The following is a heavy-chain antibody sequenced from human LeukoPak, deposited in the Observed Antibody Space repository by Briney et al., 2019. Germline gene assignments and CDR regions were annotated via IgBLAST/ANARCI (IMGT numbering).Heavy chain of an antibody. D-gene: IGHD3-9*01. CDR3: ARRTVFKGTDY. CDR1: GFTFSSCA. V-gene: IGHV3-30*01. Sequence: PGGSLRLSCAASGFTFSSCAMHWVRQAPGKGLEWVAVISYDGSNKYYADSVRGRFTISRDNSKNTLYLQMNSLRAEDTAVYYCARRTVFKGTDYWGQGTLVTVSS. J-gene: IGHJ4*02. CDR2: ISYDGSNK.